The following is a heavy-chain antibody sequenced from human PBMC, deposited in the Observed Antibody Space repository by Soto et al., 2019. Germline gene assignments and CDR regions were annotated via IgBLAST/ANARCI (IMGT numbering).Heavy chain of an antibody. Sequence: GGSLRLSCAASGLTFSSYSMNWVRQAPGKGLEWVSSISSSSSYIYYADSVKGRFTISRDNAKNSLYLQMNSLRAEDTAVYYCASYCTNGVCSYYYGMDVWGQGTTVSVSS. V-gene: IGHV3-21*01. J-gene: IGHJ6*02. CDR3: ASYCTNGVCSYYYGMDV. D-gene: IGHD2-8*01. CDR1: GLTFSSYS. CDR2: ISSSSSYI.